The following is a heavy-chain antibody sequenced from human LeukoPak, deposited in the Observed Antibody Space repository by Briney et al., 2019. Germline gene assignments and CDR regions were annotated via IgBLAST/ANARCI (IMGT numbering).Heavy chain of an antibody. J-gene: IGHJ6*03. D-gene: IGHD3-10*01. Sequence: SVKVSCKASGGTFSSYAISWVRQAPGQGLEWMGGIIPIFGTANYAQKFQGSVTITTDESTSTAYMELSSLRSEDTAVYYCARGSYGSGSYGFYYYYYYMDVWGKGTTVTVSS. CDR3: ARGSYGSGSYGFYYYYYYMDV. CDR2: IIPIFGTA. CDR1: GGTFSSYA. V-gene: IGHV1-69*05.